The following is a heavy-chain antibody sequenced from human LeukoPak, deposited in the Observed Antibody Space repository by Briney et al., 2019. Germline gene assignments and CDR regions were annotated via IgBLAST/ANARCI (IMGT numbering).Heavy chain of an antibody. D-gene: IGHD6-19*01. CDR3: ARRRRGISGRLNWYFDL. CDR2: INHSGRT. J-gene: IGHJ2*01. Sequence: SETLSLTCAVYGGSFSGYYWSWLRQPPGKGREGMGEINHSGRTNYNPSLKSRVTISVDTCKNQFSRRRSSVTAADTAVYYCARRRRGISGRLNWYFDLWGRGTLVTVSS. CDR1: GGSFSGYY. V-gene: IGHV4-34*01.